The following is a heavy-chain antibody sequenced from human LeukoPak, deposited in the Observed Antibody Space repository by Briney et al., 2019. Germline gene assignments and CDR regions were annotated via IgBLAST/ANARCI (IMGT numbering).Heavy chain of an antibody. D-gene: IGHD2-8*01. CDR2: ISAYNGNT. CDR3: ARDYTKSVFYYYYGMDV. Sequence: APVKVSCKASGYTFTSYGISWVRQAPGQGLEWMGWISAYNGNTNYAQKLQGRVTMTTDTSTSTAYMELRSLRSDDTAVYYCARDYTKSVFYYYYGMDVWGQGTTVTVSS. CDR1: GYTFTSYG. V-gene: IGHV1-18*01. J-gene: IGHJ6*02.